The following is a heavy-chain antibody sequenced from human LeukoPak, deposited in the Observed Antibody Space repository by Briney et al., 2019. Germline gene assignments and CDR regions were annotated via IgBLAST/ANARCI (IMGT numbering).Heavy chain of an antibody. J-gene: IGHJ3*02. CDR1: GYTFTNYY. V-gene: IGHV1-46*01. D-gene: IGHD6-19*01. Sequence: ASVKVSCKASGYTFTNYYIHWVREAPGQGLEWMGIINPRDVSTSYAQKFQGRVTVTRDTSTSTVYMELSSLRSEDTAVYYCAREEQWHKEAFDIWGQGTMVTVPS. CDR3: AREEQWHKEAFDI. CDR2: INPRDVST.